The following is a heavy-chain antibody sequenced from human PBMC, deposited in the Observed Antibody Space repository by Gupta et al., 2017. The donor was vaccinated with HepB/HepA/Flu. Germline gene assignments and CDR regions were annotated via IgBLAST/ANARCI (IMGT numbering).Heavy chain of an antibody. Sequence: EVQLLESGGGLVQPGGSLRLSCAASGFTFSTYAMSWVRQAPGKGLEWVSAISGSGGTTKYADAVKGRFTISRDNSNNTLYLKMKSLRAEDPATYYCAKSTSGWYHFDDWGQGALVTVSS. D-gene: IGHD6-19*01. CDR1: GFTFSTYA. V-gene: IGHV3-23*01. CDR3: AKSTSGWYHFDD. J-gene: IGHJ4*02. CDR2: ISGSGGTT.